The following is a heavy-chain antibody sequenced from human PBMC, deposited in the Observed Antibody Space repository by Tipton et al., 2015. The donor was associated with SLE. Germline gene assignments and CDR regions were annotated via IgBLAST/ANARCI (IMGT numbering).Heavy chain of an antibody. CDR1: GFTFSSYA. CDR3: ASRVAGTGDY. D-gene: IGHD6-19*01. Sequence: SLRLSCSASGFTFSSYAMHWVRRAPGKGLEYVSAISSNGGSTYYADSVKGRFTISRDNSKNTLYLQMNSLRAEDTAVYYCASRVAGTGDYWGQGTLVTVSS. CDR2: ISSNGGST. J-gene: IGHJ4*02. V-gene: IGHV3-64*04.